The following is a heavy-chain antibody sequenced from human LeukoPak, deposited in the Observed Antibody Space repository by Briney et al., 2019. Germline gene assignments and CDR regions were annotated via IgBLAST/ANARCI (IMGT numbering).Heavy chain of an antibody. CDR3: ARMVGWGARRYYYYYMDV. D-gene: IGHD1-26*01. Sequence: SETLSLTCTVSGGSISSYYWSWIRQPPEKGLEWIGYIYYSGSTNYNPSLKSRVTISVDTSKNQFSLNLSSVTAADTAVYYCARMVGWGARRYYYYYMDVWGKGTTVTISS. CDR2: IYYSGST. CDR1: GGSISSYY. V-gene: IGHV4-59*01. J-gene: IGHJ6*03.